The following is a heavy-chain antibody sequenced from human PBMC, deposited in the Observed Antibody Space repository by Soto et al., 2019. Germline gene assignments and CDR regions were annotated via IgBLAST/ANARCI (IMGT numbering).Heavy chain of an antibody. D-gene: IGHD4-17*01. CDR2: ISAYNGNT. CDR3: ARGIYGDYDDY. Sequence: GESLKISCKASGYTFTSYGISWVRQAPGQGLEWMGWISAYNGNTNYAQKLQGRVTMTTDTSTSTAYMELRSLRSDDTAVYYCARGIYGDYDDYWGQGTLVTVSS. J-gene: IGHJ4*02. V-gene: IGHV1-18*01. CDR1: GYTFTSYG.